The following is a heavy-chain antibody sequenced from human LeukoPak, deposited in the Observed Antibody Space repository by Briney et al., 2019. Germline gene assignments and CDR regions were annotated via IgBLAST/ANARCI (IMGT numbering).Heavy chain of an antibody. CDR2: MNHSGST. CDR1: GWSFSGYY. V-gene: IGHV4-34*01. CDR3: ARSTWNGDAFDI. J-gene: IGHJ3*02. D-gene: IGHD1-1*01. Sequence: SETLSLTCAVYGWSFSGYYWSWIRQPPGKGLEWIGEMNHSGSTNYNPSLKSRVTVSVDTSKNQFSLKLSSVTAADTAVYYCARSTWNGDAFDIWGQGTMVTVSS.